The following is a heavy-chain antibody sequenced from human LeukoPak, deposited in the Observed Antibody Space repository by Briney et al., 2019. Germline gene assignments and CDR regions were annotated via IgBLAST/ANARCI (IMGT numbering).Heavy chain of an antibody. V-gene: IGHV3-53*01. CDR3: ARALSGWYLDY. CDR1: GFTVNSNY. CDR2: IYSGGST. J-gene: IGHJ4*02. Sequence: GGSLRLSCAASGFTVNSNYMSRVRQAPGKGLEWVSVIYSGGSTYYADSVKGRFTISRDNSKNTLYLQMNSLRAEDTAVYYCARALSGWYLDYWGQGTLVTVSS. D-gene: IGHD6-19*01.